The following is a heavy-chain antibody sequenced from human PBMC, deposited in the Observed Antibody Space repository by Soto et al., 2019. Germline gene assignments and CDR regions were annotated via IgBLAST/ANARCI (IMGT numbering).Heavy chain of an antibody. CDR1: GYSFTSNW. J-gene: IGHJ4*02. CDR3: ARHQRDDASRKIGC. V-gene: IGHV5-51*01. CDR2: INPADSDI. D-gene: IGHD3-16*01. Sequence: PGESLKISCQGSGYSFTSNWIGWVRQMPGKGLEWMGIINPADSDIKYSPSFQGQVTISADKSIGTAYLQWSSLKASDTAMYYCARHQRDDASRKIGCWGKGTLVTVSS.